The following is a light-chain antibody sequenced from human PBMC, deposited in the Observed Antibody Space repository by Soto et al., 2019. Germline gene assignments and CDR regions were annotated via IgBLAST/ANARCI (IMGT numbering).Light chain of an antibody. CDR3: QVWDSSSDHHV. CDR1: NIGSKS. J-gene: IGLJ1*01. Sequence: SYELTQPPSVSVAPGKTARITCGGNNIGSKSVHWYQQKPGQAPVLVIYYDSDRPSGIPERFSGSNSGNTATLTISRVEAGDEADYYGQVWDSSSDHHVFGTGTKLTVL. V-gene: IGLV3-21*04. CDR2: YDS.